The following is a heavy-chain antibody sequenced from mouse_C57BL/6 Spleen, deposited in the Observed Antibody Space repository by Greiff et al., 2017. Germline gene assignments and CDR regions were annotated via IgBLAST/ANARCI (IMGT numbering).Heavy chain of an antibody. Sequence: QVQLKQPGAELVRPGSSVKLSCQASGYTFTSYWMHWVKQRPIQGLEWIGNIDPSDSETHYHQKFKDKATVTVDKSSSTAYMQLSSLTSEDSAVYYCARGCCYDGGGPFAMDYWGQGTSVTVSS. J-gene: IGHJ4*01. CDR1: GYTFTSYW. D-gene: IGHD2-12*01. V-gene: IGHV1-52*01. CDR3: ARGCCYDGGGPFAMDY. CDR2: IDPSDSET.